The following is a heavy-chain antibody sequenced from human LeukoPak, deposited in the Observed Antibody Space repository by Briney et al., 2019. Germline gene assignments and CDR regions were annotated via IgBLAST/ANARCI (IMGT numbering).Heavy chain of an antibody. J-gene: IGHJ4*02. V-gene: IGHV3-48*01. Sequence: GGSLRLSCAASGFTFSSYSMSWVRQAPGKGLEWVSYISSSSSTIYYADSVKGRFTISRDNAKNSLYLQMNSLRAEDTAVYYCARVESGIRSGSYYFDYWGQGTLVTVSS. CDR1: GFTFSSYS. CDR3: ARVESGIRSGSYYFDY. CDR2: ISSSSSTI. D-gene: IGHD1-26*01.